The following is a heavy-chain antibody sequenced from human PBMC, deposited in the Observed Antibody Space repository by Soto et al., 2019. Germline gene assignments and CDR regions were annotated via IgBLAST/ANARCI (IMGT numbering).Heavy chain of an antibody. Sequence: ASVKVSCKASGYTFTSYYMHWLRQAPGQGLEWMGWFNPNSGDTIYAQKFQGRITLTRDTSITTAYMELHSLTSDDTAVYYCAREASAVISLDYWGQGTLVTVSS. CDR2: FNPNSGDT. J-gene: IGHJ4*02. CDR3: AREASAVISLDY. CDR1: GYTFTSYY. V-gene: IGHV1-2*02. D-gene: IGHD4-4*01.